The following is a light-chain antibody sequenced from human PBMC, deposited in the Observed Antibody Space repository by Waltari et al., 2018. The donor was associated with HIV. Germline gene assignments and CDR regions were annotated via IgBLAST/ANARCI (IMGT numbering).Light chain of an antibody. V-gene: IGLV1-47*01. Sequence: QSVLTQPPSASGTPGQRVPISCSGSSSNLRSNLAYWYQQFPGAPPRLLIYRNNQRPSGVPDRFSGSKSGTSASLDISGLRPEDEADYYCATWDDSLTGVVFGGGTKVTVL. CDR1: SSNLRSNL. CDR3: ATWDDSLTGVV. CDR2: RNN. J-gene: IGLJ2*01.